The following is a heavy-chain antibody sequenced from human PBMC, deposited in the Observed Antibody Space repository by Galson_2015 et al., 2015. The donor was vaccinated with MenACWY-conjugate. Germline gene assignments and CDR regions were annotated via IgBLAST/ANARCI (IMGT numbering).Heavy chain of an antibody. Sequence: SLRLSCAASGFTFSTYWMHWVRQAPGKGLVWVARINTDGSSTAYADSVKGRLTISRDNAKNTLYLQMNSLRAEDTAVYYCATLFRAGRRATRVDPWGQGTLVTVSS. CDR3: ATLFRAGRRATRVDP. CDR1: GFTFSTYW. J-gene: IGHJ5*02. CDR2: INTDGSST. D-gene: IGHD6-6*01. V-gene: IGHV3-74*01.